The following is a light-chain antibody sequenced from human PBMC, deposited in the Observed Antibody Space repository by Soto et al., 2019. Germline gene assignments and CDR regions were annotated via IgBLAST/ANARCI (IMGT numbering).Light chain of an antibody. V-gene: IGKV3-20*01. J-gene: IGKJ1*01. Sequence: IVLTQSPVTLSLSPGERATLSCRASQSVRTYLAWYQQKPGQAPRLLIYGASNRATGIPDRFSGSGSGTGFTLTISRLQPEDFVVYFCQQYGSSPTFGQGTKVDIK. CDR3: QQYGSSPT. CDR2: GAS. CDR1: QSVRTY.